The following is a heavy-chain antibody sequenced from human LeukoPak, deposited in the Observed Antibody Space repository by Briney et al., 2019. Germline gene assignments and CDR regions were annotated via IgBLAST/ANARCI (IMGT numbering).Heavy chain of an antibody. J-gene: IGHJ4*02. CDR1: GGSFSSPNYY. Sequence: PSETLSLTCSVSGGSFSSPNYYWGWIRQPPGKGLEWIGSIYYTGSTFYNPSLKSRVTISVDTSKNQFSLKLSSVTAPDTAVYYCARHEDRNWYFDHWGQGTLVTVSS. D-gene: IGHD1-1*01. V-gene: IGHV4-39*01. CDR3: ARHEDRNWYFDH. CDR2: IYYTGST.